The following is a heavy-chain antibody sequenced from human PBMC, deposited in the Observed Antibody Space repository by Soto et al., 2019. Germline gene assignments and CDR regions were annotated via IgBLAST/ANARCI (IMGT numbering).Heavy chain of an antibody. CDR1: GGSISSGDYY. J-gene: IGHJ4*02. CDR2: IYYSGST. V-gene: IGHV4-30-4*01. Sequence: QVQLQESGPGLVKPSQTLSLTCTVSGGSISSGDYYWSWIRQPPGKGLEWIGYIYYSGSTYYNPSLKSRVTISVDTSKNQFSLKLSSVTAADTAVYYCAREVPPRYYGSGSSTIHFDYWGQGTLVTVSS. CDR3: AREVPPRYYGSGSSTIHFDY. D-gene: IGHD3-10*01.